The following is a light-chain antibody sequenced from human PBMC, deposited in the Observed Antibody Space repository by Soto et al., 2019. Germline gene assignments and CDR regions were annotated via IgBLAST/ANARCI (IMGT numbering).Light chain of an antibody. J-gene: IGLJ1*01. V-gene: IGLV1-47*02. CDR3: AAWDDSLSAYV. CDR2: SNN. Sequence: QSVLTQPPSVSGAPGQRVTISCTGSTSNLGAGYDVHWYQQLPGTVPKLLIYSNNQRPSGVPDRFSGSKSGTSASLAISGLRSEDEADYYCAAWDDSLSAYVFGTGTKLTVL. CDR1: TSNLGAGYD.